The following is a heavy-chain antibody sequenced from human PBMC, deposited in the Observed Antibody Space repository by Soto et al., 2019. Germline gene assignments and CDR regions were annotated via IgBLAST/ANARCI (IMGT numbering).Heavy chain of an antibody. J-gene: IGHJ6*01. V-gene: IGHV4-30-2*06. CDR1: VVAMTYGGYS. Sequence: TLSLTCSFSVVAMTYGGYSWSWVRQSPEKGLEWLGYIGHLETTYYNPSFKSRLSLSIDRTRNQFSLHLYSVTPEDTAVYSCTGITWFRGMDVWGQGTPVSVSS. CDR3: TGITWFRGMDV. D-gene: IGHD3-10*01. CDR2: IGHLETT.